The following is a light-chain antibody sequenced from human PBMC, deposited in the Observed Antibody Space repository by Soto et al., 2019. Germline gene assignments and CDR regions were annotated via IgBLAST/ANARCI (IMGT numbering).Light chain of an antibody. CDR1: SSNIGAGYD. J-gene: IGLJ1*01. CDR2: DNS. Sequence: QSVLTQPPSVSGAPGQRVTISCTGSSSNIGAGYDVHWYQQLPGTAPKLLIYDNSNRPSGLPDRFSGSKSGTSASLAITGLQAEDEAEYYCQSYDSSLTGYVFGSGTKLTVL. V-gene: IGLV1-40*01. CDR3: QSYDSSLTGYV.